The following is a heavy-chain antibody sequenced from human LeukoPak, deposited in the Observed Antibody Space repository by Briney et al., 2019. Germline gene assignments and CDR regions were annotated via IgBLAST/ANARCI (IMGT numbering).Heavy chain of an antibody. J-gene: IGHJ5*02. V-gene: IGHV4-59*01. D-gene: IGHD3-3*01. CDR3: ARDYRRFLDANWFDP. CDR1: GGSISSYY. Sequence: SETLSLTCTVSGGSISSYYWSWIRQPPGKGLEWIGYIYYSGSTNYNPSLKSRVTISVDTSKNQFSLKLSSVAAADTAVYYCARDYRRFLDANWFDPWGQGTLVTVSS. CDR2: IYYSGST.